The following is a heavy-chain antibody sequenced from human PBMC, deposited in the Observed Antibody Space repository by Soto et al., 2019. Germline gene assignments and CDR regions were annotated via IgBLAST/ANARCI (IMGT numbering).Heavy chain of an antibody. D-gene: IGHD6-6*01. J-gene: IGHJ6*03. Sequence: SETLSLTCTVSGGSISSYYWSWIRQPPGKGLEWIGYIYYSGSTNYNPSLKSRVTISVDTSKNQFSLKLSSVTAADTAVYYCARLRPDVFYYMDGWGKGTTVTVAS. CDR1: GGSISSYY. CDR3: ARLRPDVFYYMDG. V-gene: IGHV4-59*08. CDR2: IYYSGST.